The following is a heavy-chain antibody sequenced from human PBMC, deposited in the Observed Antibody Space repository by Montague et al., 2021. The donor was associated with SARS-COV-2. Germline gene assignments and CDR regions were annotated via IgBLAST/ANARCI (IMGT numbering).Heavy chain of an antibody. CDR3: ARFWSGYVDK. V-gene: IGHV4-59*01. D-gene: IGHD3-3*01. CDR2: IYYTGET. J-gene: IGHJ4*02. CDR1: GGSIRSYY. Sequence: SETLSLTCSFSGGSIRSYYWSWIRLPPGKPLEWLGYIYYTGETTHNPSLKSRVTISVDTSRSQFSLRLTSVTAADTAVYFCARFWSGYVDKWSQGTLVTVFS.